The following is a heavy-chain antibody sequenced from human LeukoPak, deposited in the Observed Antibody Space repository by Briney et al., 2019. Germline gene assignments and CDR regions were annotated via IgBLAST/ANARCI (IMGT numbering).Heavy chain of an antibody. CDR2: ITSSGSST. Sequence: GESLRLSCGASGFTFSGYSMNWVRQAPGKGLEWVSSITSSGSSTYYADSVKGRFTISRDNAKNSLYLQINNLRAEDTAVYYCASTFPYCSDDDCALGGQGALVTVSS. CDR3: ASTFPYCSDDDCAL. V-gene: IGHV3-21*06. CDR1: GFTFSGYS. J-gene: IGHJ1*01. D-gene: IGHD2-15*01.